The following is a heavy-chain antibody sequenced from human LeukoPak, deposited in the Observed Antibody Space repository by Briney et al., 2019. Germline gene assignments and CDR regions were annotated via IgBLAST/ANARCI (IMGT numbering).Heavy chain of an antibody. D-gene: IGHD2-2*03. CDR2: IRYDGSNK. J-gene: IGHJ4*02. V-gene: IGHV3-30*02. CDR1: GFTFSNYW. CDR3: AKDWIFDY. Sequence: GGSLRLSCVASGFTFSNYWLSWARQAPGKGLEWVAFIRYDGSNKYYADSVKGRFTISRDNSKNTLYLQMNSLRAEDTAVYYCAKDWIFDYWGQGTLVTVSS.